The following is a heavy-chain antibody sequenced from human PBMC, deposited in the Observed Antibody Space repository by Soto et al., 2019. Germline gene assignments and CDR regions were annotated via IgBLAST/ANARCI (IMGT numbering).Heavy chain of an antibody. CDR2: IYYSGST. CDR3: AKTPIGYCSGGTCSNWFDP. CDR1: GGSISSYY. D-gene: IGHD2-15*01. J-gene: IGHJ5*02. Sequence: SETLSLTCTVSGGSISSYYWSWIRQPPGKGLEWIGYIYYSGSTNYNPSLKSRVTISVDTSKNQFSLKLSSVTAADTAVYYCAKTPIGYCSGGTCSNWFDPWGQGTLVTVSX. V-gene: IGHV4-59*08.